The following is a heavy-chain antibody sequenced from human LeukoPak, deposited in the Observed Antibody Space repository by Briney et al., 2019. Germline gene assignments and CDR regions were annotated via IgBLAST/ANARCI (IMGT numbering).Heavy chain of an antibody. J-gene: IGHJ4*02. CDR1: GFTFDDYA. V-gene: IGHV3-9*03. CDR2: ISWNSGSI. D-gene: IGHD2-2*01. Sequence: GGSLRLSCAASGFTFDDYAMHWVRQAPGKGLEWVSGISWNSGSIGYADSVEGRFTISRDNAKNSLYLQMNSLRAEDMALYYCAKGVVVAPDVTPFDYWGQGTLVTVSS. CDR3: AKGVVVAPDVTPFDY.